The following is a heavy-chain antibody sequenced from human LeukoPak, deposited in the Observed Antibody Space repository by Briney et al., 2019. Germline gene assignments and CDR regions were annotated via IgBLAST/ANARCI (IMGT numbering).Heavy chain of an antibody. CDR1: GYTLTVYY. CDR3: ARDSVLGAK. D-gene: IGHD3-10*01. Sequence: ASVKVSCKASGYTLTVYYMHWVRQAPGQGLEWMGRINPNTGGTNYAQTFQGRVTMTRDTSISTAYLDLSSLRSDDTAVYYCARDSVLGAKWGQGTLVTVSS. V-gene: IGHV1-2*06. J-gene: IGHJ4*02. CDR2: INPNTGGT.